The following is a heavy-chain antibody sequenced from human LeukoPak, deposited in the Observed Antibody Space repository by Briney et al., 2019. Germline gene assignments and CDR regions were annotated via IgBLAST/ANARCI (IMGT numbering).Heavy chain of an antibody. CDR1: GFTFSRYA. CDR2: IGTTDSLR. Sequence: QPGGSLRLSCAAYGFTFSRYAMSWVRQVPGKGLEWVSYIGTTDSLRYYAVSVQGRFTISRDNAIGSVYLQMNSLRADDTAVYYCVRDGGSFDYWGQGTLVTVSS. V-gene: IGHV3-48*03. D-gene: IGHD3-16*01. J-gene: IGHJ4*02. CDR3: VRDGGSFDY.